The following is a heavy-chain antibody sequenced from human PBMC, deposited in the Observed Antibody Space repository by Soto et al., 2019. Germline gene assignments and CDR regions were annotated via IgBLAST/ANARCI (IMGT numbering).Heavy chain of an antibody. CDR1: GFTFSSYS. CDR3: ARDGHCISSSCFFLPDY. J-gene: IGHJ4*02. CDR2: ISGSASNI. V-gene: IGHV3-21*01. Sequence: EVQLVESGGGLVQPGGSLRLSCAASGFTFSSYSMSWVRQAPGKGLEWVSSISGSASNIHYADSVKGRFTISRDTPENSLYLQLNSLRAEDTALHYCARDGHCISSSCFFLPDYWGQGTLVTVSS. D-gene: IGHD2-2*01.